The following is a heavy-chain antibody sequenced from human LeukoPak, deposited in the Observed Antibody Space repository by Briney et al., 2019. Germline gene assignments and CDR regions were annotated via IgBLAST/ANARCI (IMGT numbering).Heavy chain of an antibody. J-gene: IGHJ5*02. CDR1: GGSFSGYY. D-gene: IGHD3-10*01. V-gene: IGHV4-34*01. CDR3: ARYTMVRGVTDWFDP. CDR2: INHSGST. Sequence: PSETLSLTCAVYGGSFSGYYWSWIRQPPGKGLEWIGEINHSGSTNYNPSLKSRVTISVDTSKNQFSLTLSSVTAADTAVYYCARYTMVRGVTDWFDPWGQGTLVTVSS.